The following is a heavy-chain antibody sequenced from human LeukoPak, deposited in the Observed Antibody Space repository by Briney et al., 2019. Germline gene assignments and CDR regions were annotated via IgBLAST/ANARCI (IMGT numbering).Heavy chain of an antibody. V-gene: IGHV5-51*01. CDR1: GYNFANYW. D-gene: IGHD2-2*01. CDR3: ALGSITCCGSNWLDP. CDR2: IYGGDSET. Sequence: GESLKISCKGSGYNFANYWIGWVRQMPGKGLEWMGVIYGGDSETRYSPSFKGQVTISADKSISTAYLQWSSLKASDTAMYYCALGSITCCGSNWLDPWGQGTLVTVSS. J-gene: IGHJ5*02.